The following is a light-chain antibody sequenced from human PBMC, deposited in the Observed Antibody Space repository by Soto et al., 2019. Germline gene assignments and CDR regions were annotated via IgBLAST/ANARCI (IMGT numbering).Light chain of an antibody. J-gene: IGLJ2*01. V-gene: IGLV1-51*02. CDR2: ENN. CDR1: SSNIGNNY. CDR3: GPWDSSLGAVV. Sequence: QSVLTQPPSVSAAPGQKVTISCSGSSSNIGNNYVSWYQQLPVTATKLLIYENNKRPSGIPDRFSGSKYGTSATLGITGLQTGDEADYYCGPWDSSLGAVVFGRGTKLTVL.